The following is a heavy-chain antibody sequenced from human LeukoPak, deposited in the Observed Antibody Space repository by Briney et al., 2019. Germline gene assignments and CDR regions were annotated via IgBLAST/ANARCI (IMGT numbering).Heavy chain of an antibody. J-gene: IGHJ3*02. Sequence: ASVKVSCKASGYTFTSYGISWVRQAPGQGLEWMGWISAYNGNTNYAQKLQGRVTMTTDTSTSTPYMELRSLRSDDTVVYYCARVDGSYLFHAFDIWGQGTMVTVSS. V-gene: IGHV1-18*01. CDR2: ISAYNGNT. D-gene: IGHD1-26*01. CDR3: ARVDGSYLFHAFDI. CDR1: GYTFTSYG.